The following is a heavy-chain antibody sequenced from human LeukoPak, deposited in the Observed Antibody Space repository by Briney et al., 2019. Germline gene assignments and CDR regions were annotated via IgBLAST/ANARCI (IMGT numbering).Heavy chain of an antibody. J-gene: IGHJ4*02. D-gene: IGHD2-15*01. CDR2: ISPYNGNT. CDR1: GYNFNAFT. CDR3: ARTGSVGSYYAPNY. V-gene: IGHV1-18*01. Sequence: ASVKVSCKASGYNFNAFTITWVRQAPGQGLEWMGWISPYNGNTEYSENVEDRVTMTTDTSTTTAYMELRSLRSDDSAVYYCARTGSVGSYYAPNYWGQGSLVTVSS.